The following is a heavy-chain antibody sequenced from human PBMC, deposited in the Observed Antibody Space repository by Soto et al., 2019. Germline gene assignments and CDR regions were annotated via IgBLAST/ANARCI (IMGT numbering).Heavy chain of an antibody. Sequence: ASVKVSCKASGGTFSSYAISWVRQAPGQGLEWMGGIIPIFGTANYAQKFQGRVTITADKSTSTAYMELSSLRSEDTAVYYCASGPYGSGSYYPRFDYWGQGTLVTVSS. V-gene: IGHV1-69*06. D-gene: IGHD3-10*01. CDR3: ASGPYGSGSYYPRFDY. J-gene: IGHJ4*02. CDR1: GGTFSSYA. CDR2: IIPIFGTA.